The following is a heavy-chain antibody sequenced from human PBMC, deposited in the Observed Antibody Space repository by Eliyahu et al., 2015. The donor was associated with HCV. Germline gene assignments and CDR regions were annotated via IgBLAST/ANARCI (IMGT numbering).Heavy chain of an antibody. CDR2: ITGRGDST. V-gene: IGHV3-23*01. CDR1: GFTFSHYA. J-gene: IGHJ4*02. D-gene: IGHD3-16*02. CDR3: AKDVSGPYRASYFDS. Sequence: VQLLESGGGMVQPGGSLRLSCTPSGFTFSHYAMAWVRLAPGKGLEWVSGITGRGDSTHYADSVKGRFTISRDSSKNTLHLQMTSLRVEDTAVYYCAKDVSGPYRASYFDSWGQGTLVTVSS.